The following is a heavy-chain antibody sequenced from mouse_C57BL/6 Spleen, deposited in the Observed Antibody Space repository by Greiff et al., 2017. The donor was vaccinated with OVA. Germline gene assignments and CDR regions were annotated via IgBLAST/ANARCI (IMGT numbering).Heavy chain of an antibody. Sequence: EVKLVESGGGLVKPGGSLKLSCAASGFTFSSYAMSWVRQTPEKRLEWVATISDGGGYTYYPDNVKGRFTITRDNAKNNLYLQMSHLKSEDTAMYYCARDEAGTRSGGFAYWGQGTLVTVSA. V-gene: IGHV5-4*01. J-gene: IGHJ3*01. CDR2: ISDGGGYT. CDR3: ARDEAGTRSGGFAY. D-gene: IGHD4-1*01. CDR1: GFTFSSYA.